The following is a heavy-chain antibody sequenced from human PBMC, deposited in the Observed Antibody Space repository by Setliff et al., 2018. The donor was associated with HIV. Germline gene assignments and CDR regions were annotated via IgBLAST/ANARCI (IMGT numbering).Heavy chain of an antibody. J-gene: IGHJ4*02. V-gene: IGHV4-39*01. Sequence: SETLSLTCTVSGDSISSGGYYWTWIRQHPGKGLEWIGTIYYTGSSYSSPSLKGRVTISIDTSKNQFSLKLTSVTAADTAVYYCARHTGDITGTNHLFDYWGQGTLVTVSS. CDR1: GDSISSGGYY. D-gene: IGHD1-20*01. CDR2: IYYTGSS. CDR3: ARHTGDITGTNHLFDY.